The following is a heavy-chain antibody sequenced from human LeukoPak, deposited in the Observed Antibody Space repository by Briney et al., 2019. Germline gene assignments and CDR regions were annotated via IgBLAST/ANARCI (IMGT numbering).Heavy chain of an antibody. V-gene: IGHV3-23*01. CDR3: AKDLRGSPPQDAFDI. J-gene: IGHJ3*02. D-gene: IGHD3-10*01. CDR2: ISGSGGST. CDR1: GLTFSSYA. Sequence: QSGGSLRLSCAASGLTFSSYAMSWVRQAPGKGLEWGSAISGSGGSTYYADSVKGRFTISRDNSKNTLYLQMNSLRAEDTAVYYCAKDLRGSPPQDAFDIWGQGTMVTVSS.